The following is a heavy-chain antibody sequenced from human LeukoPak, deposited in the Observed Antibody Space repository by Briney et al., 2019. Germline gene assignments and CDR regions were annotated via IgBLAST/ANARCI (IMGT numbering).Heavy chain of an antibody. CDR3: ARLRRAYSAYGCVDY. CDR2: IYYTGST. V-gene: IGHV4-39*01. Sequence: KSSETLSLTCTVSGGSINSSDSYWAWIRQPPGKGLEWIGSIYYTGSTYDKTSLKSRVTMSVDTSNNLFSLKVKSVTAADAALYYCARLRRAYSAYGCVDYWGQGTLVTVSS. J-gene: IGHJ4*02. D-gene: IGHD5-12*01. CDR1: GGSINSSDSY.